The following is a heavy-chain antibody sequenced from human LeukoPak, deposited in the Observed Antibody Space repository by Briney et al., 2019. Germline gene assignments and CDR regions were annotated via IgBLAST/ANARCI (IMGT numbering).Heavy chain of an antibody. D-gene: IGHD3-22*01. J-gene: IGHJ4*02. Sequence: ASVKVSCKASGYTFTTYYMHWVRQAPGQGPEWVGVINPSDGSTSYAQKFQGRVTMTRDTSTSTVYMDLSSLRSDDTAVYYCARDYDGSGYWIYWGQGTLVTVSS. CDR1: GYTFTTYY. CDR2: INPSDGST. V-gene: IGHV1-46*01. CDR3: ARDYDGSGYWIY.